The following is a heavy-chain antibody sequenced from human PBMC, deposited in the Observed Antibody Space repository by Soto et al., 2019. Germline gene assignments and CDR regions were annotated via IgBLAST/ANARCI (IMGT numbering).Heavy chain of an antibody. J-gene: IGHJ4*02. CDR1: GFTFSSYG. CDR3: GRDPYSGARYYLDL. D-gene: IGHD1-26*01. V-gene: IGHV3-30*03. Sequence: LRLSCAASGFTFSSYGMHWVRQSPGKGLEWVAPIAFDGGDKYYGESVRGRFTISRDNSKNTLYLEMDSLRAEDTAVYYCGRDPYSGARYYLDLWGQGTQVTVSS. CDR2: IAFDGGDK.